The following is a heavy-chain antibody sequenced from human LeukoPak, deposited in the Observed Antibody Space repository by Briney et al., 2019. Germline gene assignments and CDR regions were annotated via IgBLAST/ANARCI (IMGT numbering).Heavy chain of an antibody. J-gene: IGHJ6*02. Sequence: GGSLRLSCAASGFTFSSYAMSWVRQAPGKGLEWVSAISGSDGRTYYADSVKGRFTISRDNSKNTLYLQMNSLRGEDTAVYYCARTQASSYGMDVWSQGTTVTVSS. CDR1: GFTFSSYA. CDR3: ARTQASSYGMDV. V-gene: IGHV3-23*01. D-gene: IGHD6-13*01. CDR2: ISGSDGRT.